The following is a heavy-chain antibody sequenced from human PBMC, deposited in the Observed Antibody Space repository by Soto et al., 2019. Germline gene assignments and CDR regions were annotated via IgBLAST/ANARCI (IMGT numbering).Heavy chain of an antibody. V-gene: IGHV3-48*01. J-gene: IGHJ4*02. D-gene: IGHD1-26*01. CDR1: GFTFSSYS. CDR3: ARDLVGVTY. CDR2: ISSSSSTI. Sequence: GGSLRLSCAASGFTFSSYSMNWVRQAPGKGLEWVSYISSSSSTIYYADSVKGRFTISRDNAKNSLYLQMNSLRAEDTAVYYCARDLVGVTYWGQGTQVTVSS.